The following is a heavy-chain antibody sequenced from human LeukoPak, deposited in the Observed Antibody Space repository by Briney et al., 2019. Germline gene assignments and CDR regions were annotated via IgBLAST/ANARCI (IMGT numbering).Heavy chain of an antibody. CDR2: IYLDGRA. J-gene: IGHJ4*02. CDR3: ARDAETSLAN. D-gene: IGHD5-24*01. V-gene: IGHV3-66*01. Sequence: GGSLRLSCAASGFAVSSKYMNWVRQAPGKGLEWVTVIYLDGRADYADSVKGRFTISSDNSKNTVYLQMNSLKDEDTAVYYCARDAETSLANWGQGTLVIVSP. CDR1: GFAVSSKY.